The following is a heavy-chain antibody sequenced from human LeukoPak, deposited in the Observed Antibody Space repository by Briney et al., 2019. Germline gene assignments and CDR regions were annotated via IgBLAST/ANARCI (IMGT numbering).Heavy chain of an antibody. CDR2: IRHDESEK. CDR3: ARAAATHYDSSGYYPDAFDI. Sequence: GGSLRLSCAASGFTFSSYWMSWVRQAPGKGLEWVANIRHDESEKYYVDSVKGRFTISRDNAKNSLYLQMNSLRAEDTAVYYCARAAATHYDSSGYYPDAFDIWGQGTMVTVSS. D-gene: IGHD3-22*01. CDR1: GFTFSSYW. V-gene: IGHV3-7*01. J-gene: IGHJ3*02.